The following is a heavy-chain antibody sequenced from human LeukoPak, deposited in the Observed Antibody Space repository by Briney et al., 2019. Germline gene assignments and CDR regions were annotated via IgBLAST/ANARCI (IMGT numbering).Heavy chain of an antibody. V-gene: IGHV4-31*03. CDR3: ARDSGSYYGPFDY. CDR2: IYYSGST. J-gene: IGHJ4*02. D-gene: IGHD1-26*01. CDR1: GGSISSGGYY. Sequence: PSETLSLTCTVSGGSISSGGYYGSGVRQHRGEGLEGIGYIYYSGSTYYNPSLKSRVTISVDTSKNQFSLKLSSVPAADTAVYYCARDSGSYYGPFDYWGQGTLVTVSS.